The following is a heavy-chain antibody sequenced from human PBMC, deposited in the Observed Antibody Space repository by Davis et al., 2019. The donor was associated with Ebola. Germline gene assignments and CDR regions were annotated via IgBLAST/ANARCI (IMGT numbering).Heavy chain of an antibody. CDR1: DYSISSGYY. Sequence: SETLSLTCTVSDYSISSGYYWGWIRQPPGKGLEWIGYIYYSGSTNYNPSLKSRVTISVDTSKNQFSLKLSSVTAADTAVYYCARLDPVAGLDYWGQGTLVTVSS. V-gene: IGHV4-61*01. CDR3: ARLDPVAGLDY. J-gene: IGHJ4*02. CDR2: IYYSGST. D-gene: IGHD6-19*01.